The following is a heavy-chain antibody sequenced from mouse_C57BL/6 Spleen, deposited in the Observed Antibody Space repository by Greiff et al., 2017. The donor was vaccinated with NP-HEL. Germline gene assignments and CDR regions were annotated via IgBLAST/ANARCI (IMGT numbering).Heavy chain of an antibody. CDR1: GYTFTSYW. J-gene: IGHJ2*01. Sequence: QVQLQQPGAELVKAGASVKMSCKASGYTFTSYWMHWVKQRLGQGLEWFAETNPTNGRTYYNEKCKSKATLTVDKSSSTAYMLLSGPKFEDSAVYYCARIKKIVATYFGYWGQGTTLTVSS. V-gene: IGHV1S81*02. D-gene: IGHD1-1*01. CDR2: TNPTNGRT. CDR3: ARIKKIVATYFGY.